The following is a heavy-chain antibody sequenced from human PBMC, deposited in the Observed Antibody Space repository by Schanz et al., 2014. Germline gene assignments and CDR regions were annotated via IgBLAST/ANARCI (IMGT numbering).Heavy chain of an antibody. Sequence: QVQVVQSGAELKKPGASVKVSCKASGYTFSSHGIHWLRQAPGQSLEWMGWINTANGNAKYSANCQARVTITRDTSASTAYMELSSLRSEDTAVYSCARGIGGYGANNYFDYWGQGTLVTVSS. CDR2: INTANGNA. D-gene: IGHD5-12*01. CDR1: GYTFSSHG. CDR3: ARGIGGYGANNYFDY. V-gene: IGHV1-3*04. J-gene: IGHJ4*02.